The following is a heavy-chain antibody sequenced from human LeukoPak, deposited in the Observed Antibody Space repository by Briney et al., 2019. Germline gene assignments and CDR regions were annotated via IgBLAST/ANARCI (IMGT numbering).Heavy chain of an antibody. V-gene: IGHV3-21*01. J-gene: IGHJ4*02. D-gene: IGHD4-23*01. Sequence: GGSLRLSCVASGFTFSIYSMNWVRQAPGKGLEWVSSISSTSRHIHYVDSVQGRFTISRDNTKNSLYLQMNSLRAEDTAVYYYARDVYGGNSADYFDNWGQGTLVTVSS. CDR1: GFTFSIYS. CDR3: ARDVYGGNSADYFDN. CDR2: ISSTSRHI.